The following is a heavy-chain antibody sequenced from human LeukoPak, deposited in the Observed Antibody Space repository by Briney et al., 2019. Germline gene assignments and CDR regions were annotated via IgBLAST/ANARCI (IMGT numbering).Heavy chain of an antibody. V-gene: IGHV1-18*01. CDR2: ISAYNGNT. D-gene: IGHD3-3*01. J-gene: IGHJ6*03. CDR1: GYTFTSYR. Sequence: ASVKVSCKASGYTFTSYRISWVRQAPGQGLEWMGWISAYNGNTNYAQKLQGRVTMTTDTSTSTAYMELRSLRSDDTAVYYCARDSITIFGVVIPYYYYYYMDVWGKGTTVTVSS. CDR3: ARDSITIFGVVIPYYYYYYMDV.